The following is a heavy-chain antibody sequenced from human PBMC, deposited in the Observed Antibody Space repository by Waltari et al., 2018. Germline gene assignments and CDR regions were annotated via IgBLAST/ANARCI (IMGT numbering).Heavy chain of an antibody. Sequence: QLQLQESGPGLVKPSETLSLTCTVSGGSISSSSYYWGWIRQPPGKGLEWIGSIYYSGSTYNNPSLKSRVTISVDTSKNQFSLKLSSVTAADTAVYYCARNSGNYDILTGYFNWFDPWGQGTLVTVSS. CDR1: GGSISSSSYY. V-gene: IGHV4-39*01. CDR3: ARNSGNYDILTGYFNWFDP. D-gene: IGHD3-9*01. J-gene: IGHJ5*02. CDR2: IYYSGST.